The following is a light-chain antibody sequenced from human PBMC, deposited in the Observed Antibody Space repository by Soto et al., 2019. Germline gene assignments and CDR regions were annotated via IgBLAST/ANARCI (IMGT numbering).Light chain of an antibody. CDR3: QQYNKWTSRT. V-gene: IGKV3-15*01. CDR1: QSVHNF. Sequence: EIVLTQSPATLSLSPGDRAALSCKVSQSVHNFLAWYQQTPGQAPRLLXYGASIRATGLPARFSGSGSGTEFTLTISSLQSEDFAVYYCQQYNKWTSRTFGQGTKVDIK. J-gene: IGKJ1*01. CDR2: GAS.